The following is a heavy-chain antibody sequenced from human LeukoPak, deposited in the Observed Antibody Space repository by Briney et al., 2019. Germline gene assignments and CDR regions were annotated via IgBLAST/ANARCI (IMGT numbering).Heavy chain of an antibody. CDR1: GFTFSSYW. CDR2: IKQDGSEK. V-gene: IGHV3-7*01. Sequence: PGGSLRLSCAASGFTFSSYWMSWVRQAPGKGLEWVANIKQDGSEKYYVDSVKGRFTISRDNAKNTLSLQMNNLRAEDTAVYYCARGRPVGASTVEDYWGQGTLVTVSS. D-gene: IGHD1-26*01. CDR3: ARGRPVGASTVEDY. J-gene: IGHJ4*02.